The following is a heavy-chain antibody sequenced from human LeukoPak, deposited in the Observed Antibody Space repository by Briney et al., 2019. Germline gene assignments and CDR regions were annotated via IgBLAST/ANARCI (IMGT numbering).Heavy chain of an antibody. CDR2: ISSSSSYK. J-gene: IGHJ4*02. D-gene: IGHD3-9*01. V-gene: IGHV3-21*01. CDR1: GFTLRSYS. CDR3: SRDFSSAIGDWLVSLYNVDY. Sequence: PGGSLGLSRAASGFTLRSYSMNWVRQPPARGLVWVSSISSSSSYKYYADSAKGRFTISRDNAKNTLYLEVNSVRAGDAAVFFCSRDFSSAIGDWLVSLYNVDYWGQGTLVTVSS.